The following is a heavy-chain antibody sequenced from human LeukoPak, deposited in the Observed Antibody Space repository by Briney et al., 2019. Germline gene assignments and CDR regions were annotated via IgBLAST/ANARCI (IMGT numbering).Heavy chain of an antibody. CDR1: GITFSNAW. J-gene: IGHJ4*02. CDR2: IKSQTDNGTT. D-gene: IGHD3-10*01. V-gene: IGHV3-15*01. CDR3: TTSSMVRGVKDY. Sequence: PGGSLRLSCAASGITFSNAWMTWVRQAPGKGLEWVGRIKSQTDNGTTDYAAPVKGRFTISRDDSKNTLYLQMNSLKTEDTAVYYCTTSSMVRGVKDYWGQGTLVTVSS.